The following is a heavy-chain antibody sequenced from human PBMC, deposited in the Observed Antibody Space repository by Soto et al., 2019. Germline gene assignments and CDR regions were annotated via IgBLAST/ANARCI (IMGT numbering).Heavy chain of an antibody. CDR2: IYYSGST. Sequence: TSETLSLTCTVSGGSISSYYWGWIRQPPGKGLEWIGSIYYSGSTDYNPSLKSRVTISVDTSKNQFSLKLTSVTAADTAVHYCARSGGLQHIDYWGQGTLVTVSS. CDR3: ARSGGLQHIDY. J-gene: IGHJ4*02. V-gene: IGHV4-39*01. CDR1: GGSISSYY. D-gene: IGHD4-4*01.